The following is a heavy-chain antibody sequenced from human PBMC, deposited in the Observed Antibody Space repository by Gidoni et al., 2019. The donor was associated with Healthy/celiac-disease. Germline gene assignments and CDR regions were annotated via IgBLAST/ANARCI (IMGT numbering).Heavy chain of an antibody. CDR1: GYTFPSHY. Sequence: QVQLVQSGAEVKKPGASVKVSCKASGYTFPSHYLHLVRQAPGQGLEWMGIINPSGGSTSYAQKFQGRVTMTRDTSTSTVYMELSSLRSEDTAVYYCATSLDIVVVPAASNYYYYGMDVWGQGTTVTVSS. V-gene: IGHV1-46*01. CDR2: INPSGGST. CDR3: ATSLDIVVVPAASNYYYYGMDV. D-gene: IGHD2-2*01. J-gene: IGHJ6*02.